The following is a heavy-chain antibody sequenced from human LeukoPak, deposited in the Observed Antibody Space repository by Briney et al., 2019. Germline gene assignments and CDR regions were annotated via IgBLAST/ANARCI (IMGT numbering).Heavy chain of an antibody. D-gene: IGHD6-6*01. CDR2: INWNGGST. V-gene: IGHV3-20*03. Sequence: PGGSLRLSYAASGFTFDDYGMSWVRQAPGKGLEWVSGINWNGGSTGYADSVKGRFTISRDNAKNSLYLQMNSLRAEDTALYYCASISGDGARGSYYFDYWGQGTLVTVSS. CDR3: ASISGDGARGSYYFDY. J-gene: IGHJ4*02. CDR1: GFTFDDYG.